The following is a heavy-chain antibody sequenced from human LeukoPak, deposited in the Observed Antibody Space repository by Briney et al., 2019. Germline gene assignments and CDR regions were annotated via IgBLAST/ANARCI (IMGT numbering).Heavy chain of an antibody. CDR1: GYTFTGYY. CDR3: ASGSYDSDWFDP. V-gene: IGHV1-2*06. J-gene: IGHJ5*02. D-gene: IGHD1-26*01. CDR2: INPNSGGT. Sequence: ASVKVSCKASGYTFTGYYMHWVRQAPGQGLEWMGRINPNSGGTNYAQKFQGRVTMTRETSISTAYMELSRLRSDDTAVYYCASGSYDSDWFDPWGQGTLVTVSS.